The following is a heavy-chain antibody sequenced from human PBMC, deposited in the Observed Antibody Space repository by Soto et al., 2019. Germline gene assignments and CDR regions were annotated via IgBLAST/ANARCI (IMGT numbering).Heavy chain of an antibody. Sequence: EVQLVESGGGLVQPGRSLRLSCAASGFTFDDYAMHWVRQAPGKGLEWVSGISWNSGSIGYADSVKGRFTISRDNAKNSLYQQMNSLRAEDTALYYCAKDIRRIAARPSDAFDIWGQGTMVTVSS. J-gene: IGHJ3*02. CDR1: GFTFDDYA. CDR2: ISWNSGSI. D-gene: IGHD6-6*01. V-gene: IGHV3-9*01. CDR3: AKDIRRIAARPSDAFDI.